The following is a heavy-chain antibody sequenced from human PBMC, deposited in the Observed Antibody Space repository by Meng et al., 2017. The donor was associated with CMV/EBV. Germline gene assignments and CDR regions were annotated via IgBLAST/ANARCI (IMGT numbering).Heavy chain of an antibody. V-gene: IGHV1-8*01. CDR1: GYTFTSYD. CDR2: MNPNSGNT. CDR3: ARGRYNYDFWSGNQGSYFDY. Sequence: ASVKVSCKASGYTFTSYDINWVRQATGQGLEWMGWMNPNSGNTGYAQKFQGRVTMTRNTSISTAYMELSSLRSEDTAVYYCARGRYNYDFWSGNQGSYFDYWGKGTLVTVSS. J-gene: IGHJ4*02. D-gene: IGHD3-3*01.